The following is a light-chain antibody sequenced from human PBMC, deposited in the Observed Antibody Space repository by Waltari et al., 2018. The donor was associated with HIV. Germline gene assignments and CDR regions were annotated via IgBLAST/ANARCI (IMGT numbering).Light chain of an antibody. CDR3: QVWDSSTDLRV. J-gene: IGLJ2*01. Sequence: SYVLTQPPSVSVAPGQTVRITCGGNNIGSKGVHWYQQKPSQAPVLVVYDDSDRPSGIPERFSGSNSWNTATLTISRVEAGDEADFYCQVWDSSTDLRVFGGGTKLTVL. CDR1: NIGSKG. CDR2: DDS. V-gene: IGLV3-21*02.